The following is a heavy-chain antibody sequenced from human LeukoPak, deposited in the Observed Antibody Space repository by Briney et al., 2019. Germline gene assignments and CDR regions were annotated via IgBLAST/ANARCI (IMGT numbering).Heavy chain of an antibody. J-gene: IGHJ6*04. Sequence: PSQTLSLTCAVSGDSISSGSFSWSWIRQPPGKGLEWIGYISHTGSTYYNPSLKSRVTISVDKSKNQFSLKLSSVTAADTAVYYCARERRVVVVAATDYYYGMDVWGKGTTVTVSS. D-gene: IGHD2-15*01. V-gene: IGHV4-30-2*01. CDR2: ISHTGST. CDR3: ARERRVVVVAATDYYYGMDV. CDR1: GDSISSGSFS.